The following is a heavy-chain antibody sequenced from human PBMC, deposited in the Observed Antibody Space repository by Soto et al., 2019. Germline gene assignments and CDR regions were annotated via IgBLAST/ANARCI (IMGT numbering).Heavy chain of an antibody. V-gene: IGHV4-59*01. CDR2: IFYSGST. Sequence: SETLSLTCTVSGGSISSYYWSWIRQPPGKGLEWIGYIFYSGSTNYNPSLKGRVTISVDTSKNQFSLKLSSVTAADTAVYYCARLSGGYYDSSGYYFGLSYYFDYWGQGTLVTVSS. D-gene: IGHD3-22*01. CDR3: ARLSGGYYDSSGYYFGLSYYFDY. CDR1: GGSISSYY. J-gene: IGHJ4*02.